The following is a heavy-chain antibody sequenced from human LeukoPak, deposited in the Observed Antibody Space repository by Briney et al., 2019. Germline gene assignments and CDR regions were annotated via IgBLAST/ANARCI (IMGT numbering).Heavy chain of an antibody. Sequence: GGSLRLSCAASEFTFTNFWMSWVRQAPGKGLEWVANTNRDGSEKYYVDSVKGRVSISRDNAMNFLYLQLNSLRVDDTAVYYCARDSASCRGCAFDIWGQGTVVTVSS. CDR3: ARDSASCRGCAFDI. J-gene: IGHJ3*02. CDR2: TNRDGSEK. D-gene: IGHD2-2*01. V-gene: IGHV3-7*01. CDR1: EFTFTNFW.